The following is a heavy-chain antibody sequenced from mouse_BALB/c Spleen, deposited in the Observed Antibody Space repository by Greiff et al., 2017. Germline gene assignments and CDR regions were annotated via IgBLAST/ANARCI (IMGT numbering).Heavy chain of an antibody. V-gene: IGHV3-1*02. J-gene: IGHJ4*01. D-gene: IGHD2-1*01. CDR1: GYSITSGYS. CDR3: DRWGGNYFYAKDD. Sequence: DVKLQESGPDLVKPSQSLSLTCTVTGYSITSGYSWHWIRQFPGNKLEWMGYIHYSGSTNYNPSLKSRISITRDTSKNQFFLQLNSVTTEATATFYGDRWGGNYFYAKDDGCQGTSVAVS. CDR2: IHYSGST.